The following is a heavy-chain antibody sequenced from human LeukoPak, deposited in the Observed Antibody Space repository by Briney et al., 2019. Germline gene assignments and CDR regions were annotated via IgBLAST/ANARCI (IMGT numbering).Heavy chain of an antibody. V-gene: IGHV4-59*01. CDR2: IYYSGST. CDR3: ARELRGYRFGDY. CDR1: GGSISSYY. Sequence: ASETLSPTCTVSGGSISSYYWSWIRQPPGKGLEWIGYIYYSGSTNYNPSLKSRVTISVDTSKNQFSLKLSSVTAADTAVYYCARELRGYRFGDYWGQGTLVTVSS. J-gene: IGHJ4*02. D-gene: IGHD3-10*01.